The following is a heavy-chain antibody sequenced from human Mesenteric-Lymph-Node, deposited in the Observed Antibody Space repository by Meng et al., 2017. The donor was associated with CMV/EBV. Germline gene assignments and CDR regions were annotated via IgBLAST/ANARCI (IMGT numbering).Heavy chain of an antibody. D-gene: IGHD6-19*01. CDR3: VKRGWNAFDV. V-gene: IGHV3-9*01. J-gene: IGHJ3*01. CDR1: GFTFSSYS. CDR2: ITWNSVHI. Sequence: SLKISCAASGFTFSSYSMNWVRQAPGTGLEWVSTITWNSVHIAYADSVKGRFTISRDNAKNSLYLQMNSLRAEDTALYYCVKRGWNAFDVWGQGTMVTVSS.